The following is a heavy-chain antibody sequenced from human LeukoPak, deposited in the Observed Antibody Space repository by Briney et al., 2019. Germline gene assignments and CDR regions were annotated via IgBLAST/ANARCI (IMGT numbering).Heavy chain of an antibody. CDR3: AKGWIGLAFDI. CDR2: ISSSSSYI. J-gene: IGHJ3*02. V-gene: IGHV3-21*04. Sequence: GGSLRLSCAASGFTFSSYSMNWVRQAPGKGLEWVSSISSSSSYIYYADSVKGRFTISRDNAKNSLYLQMNSLRAEDTAVYYCAKGWIGLAFDIWGQGTMVTVSS. CDR1: GFTFSSYS. D-gene: IGHD2-2*03.